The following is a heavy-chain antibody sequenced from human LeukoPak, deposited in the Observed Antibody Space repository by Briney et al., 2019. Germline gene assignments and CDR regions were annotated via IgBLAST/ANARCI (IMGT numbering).Heavy chain of an antibody. Sequence: PGGSLRLSYTASGFTFSNFAMSWVRQAPGKGLEWVSTITGGSGAKYYADSVKGRFTISRDNSKDTLYLQMHSLRAEDTAVYFCAKDTPLTTYTSGWSSNSFDYWGQGALVAVSS. V-gene: IGHV3-23*01. CDR3: AKDTPLTTYTSGWSSNSFDY. D-gene: IGHD6-19*01. CDR2: ITGGSGAK. CDR1: GFTFSNFA. J-gene: IGHJ4*02.